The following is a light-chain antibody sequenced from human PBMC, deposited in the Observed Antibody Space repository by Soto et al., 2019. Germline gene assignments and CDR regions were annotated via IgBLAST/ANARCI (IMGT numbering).Light chain of an antibody. Sequence: EIVMTQSPATLSVSPGERATLSCRASQSVRDNLAWYQQKPGQAPRLLIYGASIKATGTPARFSGSGSGTQFTFTISSLQPEDVATYYCQQYENRPLTFGGGTKVE. V-gene: IGKV3D-15*01. CDR3: QQYENRPLT. CDR1: QSVRDN. CDR2: GAS. J-gene: IGKJ4*01.